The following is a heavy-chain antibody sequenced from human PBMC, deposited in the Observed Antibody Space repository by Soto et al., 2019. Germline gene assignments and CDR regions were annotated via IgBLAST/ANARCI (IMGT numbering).Heavy chain of an antibody. CDR3: ARERTGTTSMDV. CDR2: MNPNSGNT. D-gene: IGHD1-1*01. Sequence: QVQLVQSGAEVKKPGASVKVSCKASGYTFTSYDINWVRQATGQGLEWMGWMNPNSGNTGYAQQFQGRVTMTRNTSISTAYMELSSLRSEDPAVYYCARERTGTTSMDVWGQGTTVTVSS. CDR1: GYTFTSYD. J-gene: IGHJ6*02. V-gene: IGHV1-8*01.